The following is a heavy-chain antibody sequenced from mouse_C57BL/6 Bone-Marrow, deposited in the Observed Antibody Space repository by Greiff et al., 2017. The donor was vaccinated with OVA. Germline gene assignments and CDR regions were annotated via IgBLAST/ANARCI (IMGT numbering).Heavy chain of an antibody. V-gene: IGHV1-81*01. CDR1: GYTFTSYG. D-gene: IGHD2-1*01. Sequence: VQGVESGAELARPGASVKLSCKASGYTFTSYGISWVKQRTGQGLEWIGEIYPRSGNTYYNEKFKGKATLTADKSSSTAYMELRSLTSEDSAVYFCAREVTGIFYYAMDYWGQGTSVTVSS. J-gene: IGHJ4*01. CDR2: IYPRSGNT. CDR3: AREVTGIFYYAMDY.